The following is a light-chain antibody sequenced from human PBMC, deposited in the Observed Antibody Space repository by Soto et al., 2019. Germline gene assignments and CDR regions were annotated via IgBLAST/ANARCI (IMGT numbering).Light chain of an antibody. V-gene: IGKV1-5*01. CDR2: DAS. Sequence: DIPMTQSPATLSASVGDRVTITCRASQSISSWLAWYQQKPGKVPKLLIADASSLESGVPSRFSGSGSGTEFTLSISSLQPDDFATDYCEQYNTYPWTFGQGTKVEIK. CDR3: EQYNTYPWT. J-gene: IGKJ1*01. CDR1: QSISSW.